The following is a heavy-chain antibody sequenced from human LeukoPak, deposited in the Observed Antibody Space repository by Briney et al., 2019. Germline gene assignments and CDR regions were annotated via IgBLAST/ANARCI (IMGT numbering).Heavy chain of an antibody. V-gene: IGHV4-4*07. J-gene: IGHJ6*03. CDR3: ARVIYDEGYYYMDV. Sequence: PSETLSLTCTVSGGSISSYYWSWIRQPAGKGLEWIGRIYTSGSTNYNPSLKSRVTISVDTSKNQFSLKLSSVTAADTAVYYCARVIYDEGYYYMDVWGKGTTVTVSS. CDR2: IYTSGST. D-gene: IGHD3-22*01. CDR1: GGSISSYY.